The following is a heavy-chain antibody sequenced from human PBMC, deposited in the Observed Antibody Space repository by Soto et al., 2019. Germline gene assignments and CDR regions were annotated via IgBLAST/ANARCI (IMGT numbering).Heavy chain of an antibody. CDR2: IWSDGGKQ. CDR1: GSTFSSYG. J-gene: IGHJ4*02. CDR3: ATDPGSMAFDN. V-gene: IGHV3-33*01. Sequence: PGGSLRLSCAASGSTFSSYGMHWVRQAPGKGLEWVAVIWSDGGKQYYADSVKGRFSISRDNSKNTLYLQMNSLRVEDTAVYYCATDPGSMAFDNWGQGTLVTVSS. D-gene: IGHD3-10*01.